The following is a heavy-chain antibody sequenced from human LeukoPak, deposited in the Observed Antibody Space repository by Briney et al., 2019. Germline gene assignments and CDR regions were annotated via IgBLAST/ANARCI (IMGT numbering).Heavy chain of an antibody. CDR3: ARRLTQYDCFDP. V-gene: IGHV6-1*01. J-gene: IGHJ5*02. D-gene: IGHD2-2*01. Sequence: SQTLSLTCAISGDSVSSNSVTWNWIRQSPSRGLECLGRTYYRSTWYNDYAVSVRGRITVNPDTSKNQFSLHLNSVTPEDTAVYYCARRLTQYDCFDPWGQGILVTVSS. CDR2: TYYRSTWYN. CDR1: GDSVSSNSVT.